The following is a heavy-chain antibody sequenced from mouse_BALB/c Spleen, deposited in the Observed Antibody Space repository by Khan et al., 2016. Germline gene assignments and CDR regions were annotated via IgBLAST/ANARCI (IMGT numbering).Heavy chain of an antibody. CDR3: TRVPTATRYFDV. J-gene: IGHJ1*01. CDR2: IKYSGST. CDR1: GYSITSDYA. Sequence: EVQLQESGPGLVKPSQSLSLTCTVTGYSITSDYAWNWIRQFPGNKLEWMGYIKYSGSTTYNPSLKSRFSITRDTSKNQFFLQLKSVTTEDTATYYCTRVPTATRYFDVWGAGTTVTVSS. V-gene: IGHV3-2*02. D-gene: IGHD1-2*01.